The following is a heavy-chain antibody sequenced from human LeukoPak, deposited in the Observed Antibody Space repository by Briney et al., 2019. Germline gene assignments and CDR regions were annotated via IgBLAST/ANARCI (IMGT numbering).Heavy chain of an antibody. CDR1: GFTFSTYN. Sequence: GSLRLSCAASGFTFSTYNMNWVRQAPGKGLEWIGSIYYSGSTYYNPSLKSRVTISVDTSKNQFSLKLSSVTAADTAVYYCARGLLAYCGGDCLLGFDYWGQGTLVTVSS. V-gene: IGHV4-39*07. CDR2: IYYSGST. CDR3: ARGLLAYCGGDCLLGFDY. J-gene: IGHJ4*02. D-gene: IGHD2-21*02.